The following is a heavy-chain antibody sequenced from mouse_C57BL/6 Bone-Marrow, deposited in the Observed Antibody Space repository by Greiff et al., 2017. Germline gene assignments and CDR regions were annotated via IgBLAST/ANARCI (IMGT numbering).Heavy chain of an antibody. CDR1: GFNIKDDY. V-gene: IGHV14-4*01. CDR3: TPNLLLRAGDAMDY. D-gene: IGHD1-1*01. CDR2: IDPETGDT. Sequence: EVMLVESGAELVRPGASVKLSCTASGFNIKDDYMHWVKQRPEQGLEWIGWIDPETGDTEYASKFQGKATITADTSSNTAYLQLSSLTSEDTAVYYCTPNLLLRAGDAMDYWGQGTSVTVSS. J-gene: IGHJ4*01.